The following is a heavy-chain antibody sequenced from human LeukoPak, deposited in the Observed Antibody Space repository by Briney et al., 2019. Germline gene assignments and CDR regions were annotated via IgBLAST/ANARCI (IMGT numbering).Heavy chain of an antibody. Sequence: ASVKVSGKTSGYSFTDYYMHWVRQAPGQGLEWMGWLNPNTGGTHYAPRFQGRVTMTRDTSITTAYMELSRLRSDDSAVYYCARYLYDSSGSSSDAYDIWGQGTMVTVSS. CDR2: LNPNTGGT. D-gene: IGHD3-22*01. J-gene: IGHJ3*02. CDR1: GYSFTDYY. CDR3: ARYLYDSSGSSSDAYDI. V-gene: IGHV1-2*02.